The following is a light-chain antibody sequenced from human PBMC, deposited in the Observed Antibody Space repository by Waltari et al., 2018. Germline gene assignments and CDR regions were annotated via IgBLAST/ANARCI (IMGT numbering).Light chain of an antibody. J-gene: IGLJ3*02. CDR2: DVS. CDR3: SSHTSNNIWV. V-gene: IGLV2-14*01. CDR1: SSDVGGYNY. Sequence: QSALTQPASVSGSPGQSITISCTGTSSDVGGYNYVSWYQQHPGKAPKFMIYDVSQRPSGVSNRFSGSKSGNTASLTISGLQAEDEADYYCSSHTSNNIWVFGGGTKLTVL.